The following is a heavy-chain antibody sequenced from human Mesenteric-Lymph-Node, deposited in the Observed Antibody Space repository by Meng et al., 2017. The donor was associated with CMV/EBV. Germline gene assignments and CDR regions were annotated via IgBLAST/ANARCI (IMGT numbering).Heavy chain of an antibody. CDR1: GDYISSSSYY. J-gene: IGHJ4*02. D-gene: IGHD4-17*01. CDR2: IYYSGST. V-gene: IGHV4-39*01. Sequence: TGSGDYISSSSYYWGWIRQPPGEGLGWIGSIYYSGSTYYNPSLKSRVTISVDTSKNQFSLKLNSVTAVDTAVYYCARHPTTVTTSIDYWGQGTLVTVSS. CDR3: ARHPTTVTTSIDY.